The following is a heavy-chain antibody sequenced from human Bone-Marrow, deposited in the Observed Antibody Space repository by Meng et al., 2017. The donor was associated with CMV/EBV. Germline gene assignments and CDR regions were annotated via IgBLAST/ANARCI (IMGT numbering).Heavy chain of an antibody. Sequence: GGSLRLSCAASGFTFSSYAMSWVRQAPGKGLEWVSYISGSAGTIYYADSVKGRFTISRDNAKNSLSLQLNSLRVEDTAVYYCARAGPTYTSPVDVWGQGTTVTVSS. J-gene: IGHJ6*02. CDR3: ARAGPTYTSPVDV. CDR1: GFTFSSYA. V-gene: IGHV3-48*04. CDR2: ISGSAGTI.